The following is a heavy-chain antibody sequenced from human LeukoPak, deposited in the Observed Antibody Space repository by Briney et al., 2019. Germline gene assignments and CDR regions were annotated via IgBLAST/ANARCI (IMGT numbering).Heavy chain of an antibody. V-gene: IGHV1-2*02. D-gene: IGHD6-6*01. CDR2: INPNSGGT. CDR1: GYTFTGYY. J-gene: IGHJ4*02. CDR3: ARGSSSSSRGDY. Sequence: ASVKVSCKASGYTFTGYYMHWVRQAPGQGLEWMGWINPNSGGTNYAQKFQGRVTMTRDTSTSTVYMELSSLRSEDTAVYYCARGSSSSSRGDYWGQGTLVTVSS.